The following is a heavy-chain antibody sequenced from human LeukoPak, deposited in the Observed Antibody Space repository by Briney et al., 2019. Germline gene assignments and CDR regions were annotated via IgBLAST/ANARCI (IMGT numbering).Heavy chain of an antibody. CDR3: ARHDSGSYYNVWYWFDP. V-gene: IGHV5-51*01. CDR2: IYPGDSHT. CDR1: GYSFTSYW. J-gene: IGHJ5*02. Sequence: GESLKISCKGSGYSFTSYWIGWVRQMPGKGAEWMGIIYPGDSHTRYSPSFQGEVTISADKSIGTAYLQQCTLKAADTAMYYCARHDSGSYYNVWYWFDPWGQGTLVTVSS. D-gene: IGHD3-10*01.